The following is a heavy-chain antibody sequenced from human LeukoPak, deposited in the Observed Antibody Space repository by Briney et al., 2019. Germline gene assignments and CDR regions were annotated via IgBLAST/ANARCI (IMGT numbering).Heavy chain of an antibody. V-gene: IGHV3-30*03. Sequence: PGGSLRLSCAASGFTFSSYSMNWVRQAPGKGLEWVAVISYDGSNKYYADSVKGRFTISRDNSKNTLYLQMNSLRAEDTAVYYCARERYGDPGYFDLWGRGTLVTVSS. CDR2: ISYDGSNK. D-gene: IGHD4-17*01. CDR1: GFTFSSYS. CDR3: ARERYGDPGYFDL. J-gene: IGHJ2*01.